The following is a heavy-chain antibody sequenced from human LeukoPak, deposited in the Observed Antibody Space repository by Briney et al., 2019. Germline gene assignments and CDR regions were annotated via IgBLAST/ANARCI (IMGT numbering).Heavy chain of an antibody. J-gene: IGHJ1*01. CDR1: GYTFTSYA. V-gene: IGHV7-4-1*02. CDR3: ARDQHSSSWYRYFQH. Sequence: ASVKVSCKASGYTFTSYAMNWVRQAPGQGLEWMGWINTNTGNPTYAQGFTGRFVFSLDTSVSTAYLRISSLKAEDTAVYYCARDQHSSSWYRYFQHWGQGTLVTVSS. D-gene: IGHD6-13*01. CDR2: INTNTGNP.